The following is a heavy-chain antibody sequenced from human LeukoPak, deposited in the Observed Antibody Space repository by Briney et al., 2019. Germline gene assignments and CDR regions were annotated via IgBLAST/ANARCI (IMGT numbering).Heavy chain of an antibody. D-gene: IGHD3-9*01. V-gene: IGHV3-21*04. CDR1: GFTFSSYS. CDR2: ISSSSSYI. J-gene: IGHJ6*02. Sequence: GGSLRLSCAASGFTFSSYSMNWVRQAPGKGLEWVSSISSSSSYIYYADSVKGRSTISRDNAKNSLYLQMNSLRAEDTAVYYCARVRHKTVLRYFDWLERGMDVWGQGTTVTVSS. CDR3: ARVRHKTVLRYFDWLERGMDV.